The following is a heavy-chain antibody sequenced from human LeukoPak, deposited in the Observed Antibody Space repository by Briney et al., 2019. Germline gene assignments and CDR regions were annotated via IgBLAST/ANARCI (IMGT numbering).Heavy chain of an antibody. J-gene: IGHJ3*02. Sequence: GGSLQISGVASGFTFTTYWMGGVRQVPGKGLEWMGIIYPGDFDTRYSPSLEGQVTIAANKMIKTVYLQWSSLKASDPAMYYCARPISAGSLYAFDIWGQGTMVTVSS. D-gene: IGHD6-13*01. CDR2: IYPGDFDT. V-gene: IGHV5-51*01. CDR3: ARPISAGSLYAFDI. CDR1: GFTFTTYW.